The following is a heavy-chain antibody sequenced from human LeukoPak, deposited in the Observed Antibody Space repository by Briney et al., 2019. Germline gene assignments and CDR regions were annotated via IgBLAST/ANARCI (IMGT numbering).Heavy chain of an antibody. CDR2: IYYSGST. Sequence: PSETLSLTCTVSGGSISSGGYYWRWIRQHPGKGLEWIGYIYYSGSTYYNPSLKSRVTISVDTSKNQFSLKLSSVTAADTAVYYCARDSRYSSSWYYFDYWGQGTLVTVSS. CDR1: GGSISSGGYY. CDR3: ARDSRYSSSWYYFDY. J-gene: IGHJ4*02. D-gene: IGHD6-13*01. V-gene: IGHV4-31*03.